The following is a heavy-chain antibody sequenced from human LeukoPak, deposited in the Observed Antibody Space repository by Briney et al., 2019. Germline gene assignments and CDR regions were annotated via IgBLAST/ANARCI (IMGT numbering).Heavy chain of an antibody. CDR2: ISSSSSYI. D-gene: IGHD6-13*01. Sequence: PGGSLRLSCAASGFTFSSYSMNWVRQAPGKGLEWVSSISSSSSYIYYADSVKGRFTISRDNAKNSLYLQMNSLRAEDTAVYYCAKDPRRIAAAGTDIWGQGTMVTVSS. CDR3: AKDPRRIAAAGTDI. CDR1: GFTFSSYS. J-gene: IGHJ3*02. V-gene: IGHV3-21*04.